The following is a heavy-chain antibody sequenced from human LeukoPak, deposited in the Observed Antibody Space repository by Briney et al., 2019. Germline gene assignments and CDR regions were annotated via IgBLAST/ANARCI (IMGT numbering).Heavy chain of an antibody. D-gene: IGHD6-13*01. CDR1: GFTVSSNY. CDR2: IYSGGST. Sequence: GGSLRLSCAASGFTVSSNYMSWVRQAPGKGLEWVSVIYSGGSTYYADSVKGRFTISRDNSKNTLYLQMNSLRAEDTAVYYCAKAHSSSWYGGDYWGQGTLVTVSS. V-gene: IGHV3-66*01. CDR3: AKAHSSSWYGGDY. J-gene: IGHJ4*02.